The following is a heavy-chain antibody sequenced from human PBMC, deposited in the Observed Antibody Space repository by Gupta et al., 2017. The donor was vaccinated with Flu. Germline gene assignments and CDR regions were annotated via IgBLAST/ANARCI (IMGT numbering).Heavy chain of an antibody. CDR1: GFDFNSYE. CDR3: ARGHWDN. CDR2: ISSSAVT. V-gene: IGHV3-48*03. J-gene: IGHJ4*02. Sequence: EAPLVESGGGLVTPGGSMRLSCTASGFDFNSYEMSWVRQAPGRGLEWVAFISSSAVTYYTDPVRGRFTISRDNANNLLYLQMSSLRGEDTAVYYCARGHWDNWGQGTLVTVSS.